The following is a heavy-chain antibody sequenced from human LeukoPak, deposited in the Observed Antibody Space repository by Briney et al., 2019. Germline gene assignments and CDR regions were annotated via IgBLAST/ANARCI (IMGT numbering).Heavy chain of an antibody. CDR3: ATGGIAAAGTGNWFDP. Sequence: ASVKVSCKASGGTFSSYAISWVRQAPGKGLEWMGLVDPEDGETIYAEKFQGRVTITADTSTDTAYMELSSLRSEDTAVYYCATGGIAAAGTGNWFDPWGQGTLVTVSS. V-gene: IGHV1-69-2*01. CDR1: GGTFSSYA. CDR2: VDPEDGET. D-gene: IGHD6-13*01. J-gene: IGHJ5*02.